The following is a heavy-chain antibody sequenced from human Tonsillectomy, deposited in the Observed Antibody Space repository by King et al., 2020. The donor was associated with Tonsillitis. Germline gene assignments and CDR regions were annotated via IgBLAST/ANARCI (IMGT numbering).Heavy chain of an antibody. CDR1: GFTFSSYT. CDR3: AKAESAMVLSAFDI. Sequence: VQLVESGGGVVQPGRSLRLSCAASGFTFSSYTVHWVRQAPGKGLEWVALISYDGSTKYYADSVKGRFTISRDNSKNTLYLQMNSLRAEDTAVYYCAKAESAMVLSAFDIWGQGTMVTVSS. J-gene: IGHJ3*02. D-gene: IGHD5-18*01. V-gene: IGHV3-30*18. CDR2: ISYDGSTK.